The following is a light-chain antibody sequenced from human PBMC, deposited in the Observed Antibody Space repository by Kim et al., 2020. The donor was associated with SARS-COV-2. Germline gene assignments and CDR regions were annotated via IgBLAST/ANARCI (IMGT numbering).Light chain of an antibody. V-gene: IGLV3-9*01. CDR3: HIWDSRSYV. J-gene: IGLJ1*01. CDR1: NIGRKN. Sequence: SYELTQPLSVSVALGQTAKITCGGSNIGRKNVHWYQQKPGQAPVLVIYRDDYRPSGSPERFSGSNSGNTATLTISRAQAGDEADYYCHIWDSRSYVYGTG. CDR2: RDD.